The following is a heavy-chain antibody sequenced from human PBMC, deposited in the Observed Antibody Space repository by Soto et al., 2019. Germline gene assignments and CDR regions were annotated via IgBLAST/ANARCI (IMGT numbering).Heavy chain of an antibody. CDR1: GGSISSYY. Sequence: SETLSLTYTVSGGSISSYYWSWIRQPPGKGLEWIGYIYYSGSTNYNSSLKSRVTISVDRSKNQFSLKLSSVTAADTAMYYCARARYCSGGSCYSDYWGQGILVTVSS. J-gene: IGHJ4*02. V-gene: IGHV4-59*12. CDR3: ARARYCSGGSCYSDY. CDR2: IYYSGST. D-gene: IGHD2-15*01.